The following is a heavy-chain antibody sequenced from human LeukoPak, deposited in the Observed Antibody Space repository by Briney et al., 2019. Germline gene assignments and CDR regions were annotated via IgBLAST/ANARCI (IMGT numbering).Heavy chain of an antibody. Sequence: PGGSLRLSCAASGFTFNIYSMNWVRQAPGKGLEWVSYISSSSSTIYYADSVKGLFTISRDNAKNSLYLQMNSLRAEDTAVYYCARGHNYGYGYWGQGTLVTVSS. CDR1: GFTFNIYS. CDR2: ISSSSSTI. J-gene: IGHJ4*02. V-gene: IGHV3-48*01. CDR3: ARGHNYGYGY. D-gene: IGHD5-18*01.